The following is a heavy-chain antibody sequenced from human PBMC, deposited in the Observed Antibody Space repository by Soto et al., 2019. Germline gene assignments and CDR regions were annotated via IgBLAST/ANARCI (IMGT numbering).Heavy chain of an antibody. CDR1: GGSVSSGGYY. J-gene: IGHJ4*02. D-gene: IGHD4-17*01. V-gene: IGHV4-31*03. Sequence: SETLSLTCTVSGGSVSSGGYYWSWIRQHPGKGLEWIGYIYYSGSTYYNPSLKSRVTISVDTSKNQFSLKLSSVTAADTALYYCARALNTVTTFDYWGQGTLVTVSS. CDR2: IYYSGST. CDR3: ARALNTVTTFDY.